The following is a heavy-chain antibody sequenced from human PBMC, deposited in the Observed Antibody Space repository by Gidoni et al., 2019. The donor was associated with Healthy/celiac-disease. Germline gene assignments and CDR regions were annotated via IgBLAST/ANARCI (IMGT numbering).Heavy chain of an antibody. D-gene: IGHD3-22*01. CDR2: INWNGGST. J-gene: IGHJ4*02. CDR3: ARDPTLANYYDSSGYSGGVEFDY. CDR1: GFTFDDYG. V-gene: IGHV3-20*04. Sequence: EVQLVESGGGVVRPGGSLRLSCAASGFTFDDYGMSWVHQAPGQGLEWVSGINWNGGSTGYADSVKGRFTISRDNAKNSLYMQMNSLRAEDTALYYCARDPTLANYYDSSGYSGGVEFDYWGQGTLVTVSS.